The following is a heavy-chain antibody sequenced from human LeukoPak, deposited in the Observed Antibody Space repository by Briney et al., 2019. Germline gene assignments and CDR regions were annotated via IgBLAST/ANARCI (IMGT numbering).Heavy chain of an antibody. D-gene: IGHD4/OR15-4a*01. CDR1: GFPFSSNY. CDR2: LHRSDST. J-gene: IGHJ4*02. V-gene: IGHV3-53*01. CDR3: ARIYGDGYPLDS. Sequence: VGSLRLSCAASGFPFSSNYMSWVRQAPGKGLEWVAVLHRSDSTYYTDSVKGRFTISRDNSKNTLSLQLTSLSAEDTAVYYCARIYGDGYPLDSWGRGSLVTVSA.